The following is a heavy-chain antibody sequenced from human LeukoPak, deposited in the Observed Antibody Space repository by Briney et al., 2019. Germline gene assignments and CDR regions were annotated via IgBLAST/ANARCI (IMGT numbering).Heavy chain of an antibody. Sequence: GESLKISCKGSGYSFTSYWIGWVRQMPGKGPEWMGIIYPGDSDIEYSPSFQGQVTISADKSINTAYLQWSSLKASDTAMYYCARLADRWFDPWGQGTLVTVSS. CDR3: ARLADRWFDP. CDR2: IYPGDSDI. J-gene: IGHJ5*02. V-gene: IGHV5-51*01. CDR1: GYSFTSYW.